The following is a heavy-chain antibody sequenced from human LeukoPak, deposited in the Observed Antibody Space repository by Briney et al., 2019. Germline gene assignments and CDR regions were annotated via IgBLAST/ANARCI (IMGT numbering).Heavy chain of an antibody. D-gene: IGHD6-6*01. CDR2: TYYRSKWYN. J-gene: IGHJ5*02. Sequence: SQTLSLTCAISGDSVSSNSAAWNWIRQSPSRGLEWLGRTYYRSKWYNDYAVSVKSRITINPDTSKDQFSLQLNSVTPEDTAVYYCARETFGDSSSSGWFDPWGQGTLVTVSS. CDR1: GDSVSSNSAA. V-gene: IGHV6-1*01. CDR3: ARETFGDSSSSGWFDP.